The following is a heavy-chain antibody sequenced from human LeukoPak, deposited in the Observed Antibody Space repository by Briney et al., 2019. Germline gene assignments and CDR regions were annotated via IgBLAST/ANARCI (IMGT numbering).Heavy chain of an antibody. CDR2: ISSSSSYI. V-gene: IGHV3-21*01. Sequence: GGSLRLSCAASGFTFSSYSMNWVRQAPGKGLEWVSSISSSSSYIYYADSVKGRFTISRDNAKNSLYLRMNSLRAEDTTVYYCARDPHYYDSSGSQKGDYWGQGTLVTVSS. D-gene: IGHD3-22*01. CDR1: GFTFSSYS. J-gene: IGHJ4*02. CDR3: ARDPHYYDSSGSQKGDY.